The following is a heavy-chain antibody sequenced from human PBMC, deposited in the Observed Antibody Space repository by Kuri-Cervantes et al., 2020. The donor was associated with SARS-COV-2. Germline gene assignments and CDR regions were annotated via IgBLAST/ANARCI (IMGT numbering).Heavy chain of an antibody. Sequence: ASVKVSCKVSGYTLTELSMHWVRQAPGQGLEWMGWISAYNGNTNYAQKLQGRVTMTTDTSTSTAYMELRSLRSDDTAVYYCARVVWLRASGGYDYWGQGTLVTVSS. V-gene: IGHV1-18*01. CDR3: ARVVWLRASGGYDY. J-gene: IGHJ4*02. CDR1: GYTLTELS. D-gene: IGHD5-12*01. CDR2: ISAYNGNT.